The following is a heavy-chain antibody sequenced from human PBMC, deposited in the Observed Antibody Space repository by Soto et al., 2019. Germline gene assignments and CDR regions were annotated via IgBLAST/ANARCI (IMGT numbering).Heavy chain of an antibody. CDR2: IGTYNGNT. D-gene: IGHD2-15*01. V-gene: IGHV1-18*01. Sequence: ASVKVSCKTSGYTFTSDGISWVRQAPGQGLEWMGWIGTYNGNTNYAQKLQGRVTLTTDTSTSTAYMELRSLRSDDTAVYYCARDLNRLFEEDFRGIPAYWGQGTLVTVSS. CDR3: ARDLNRLFEEDFRGIPAY. J-gene: IGHJ4*02. CDR1: GYTFTSDG.